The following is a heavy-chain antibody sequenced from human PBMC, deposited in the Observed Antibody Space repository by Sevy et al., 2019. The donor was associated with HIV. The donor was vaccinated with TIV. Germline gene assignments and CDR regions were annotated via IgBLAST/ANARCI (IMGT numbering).Heavy chain of an antibody. V-gene: IGHV4-31*03. CDR2: IYYIGST. CDR3: ATFITPRGLAAFDI. J-gene: IGHJ3*02. CDR1: GGSFSSGDYY. D-gene: IGHD3-22*01. Sequence: SETLSPTCTVSGGSFSSGDYYWSWIRQHPGKGLVWIGYIYYIGSTYYNPSLKSRITISVDTSKNQFSRKLTSVTAAETAVYYCATFITPRGLAAFDIWGQGTMVTVSS.